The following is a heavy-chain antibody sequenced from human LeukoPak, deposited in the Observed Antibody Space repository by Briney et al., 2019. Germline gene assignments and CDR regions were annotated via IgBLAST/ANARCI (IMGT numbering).Heavy chain of an antibody. CDR2: INHNGNVN. V-gene: IGHV3-7*01. CDR1: GFTFSSYW. CDR3: AAYYDSSGYPQPNFDY. J-gene: IGHJ4*02. Sequence: GGSLRLSCAASGFTFSSYWMNWARQAPGKGLEWVASINHNGNVNYYVDSVKGRFTISRDNAKNTLYLQMNSLRAEDTAVYYCAAYYDSSGYPQPNFDYWGQGTLVTVSS. D-gene: IGHD3-22*01.